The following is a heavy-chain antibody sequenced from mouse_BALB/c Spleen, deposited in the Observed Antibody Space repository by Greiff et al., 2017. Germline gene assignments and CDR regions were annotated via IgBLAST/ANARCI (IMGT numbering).Heavy chain of an antibody. CDR2: ISNGGGST. CDR3: ARHEDYGNYPFAY. CDR1: GFTFSSYT. D-gene: IGHD2-1*01. V-gene: IGHV5-12-2*01. Sequence: EVQLVESGGGLVQPGGSLKLSCAASGFTFSSYTMSWVRQTPEKRLEWVAYISNGGGSTYYPDTVKGRFTISRDNAKNTLYLQMSSLKSEDTAMYYCARHEDYGNYPFAYWGQGTLVTVAA. J-gene: IGHJ3*01.